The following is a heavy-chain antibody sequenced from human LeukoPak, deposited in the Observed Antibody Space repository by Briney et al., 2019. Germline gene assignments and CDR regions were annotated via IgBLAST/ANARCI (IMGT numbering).Heavy chain of an antibody. D-gene: IGHD3-3*01. V-gene: IGHV1-2*06. J-gene: IGHJ5*02. Sequence: ASVKVSCKASGYTFTGYYMHWVRQAPGQGLEWMGRINPNSGGTNYAQKFQGRVTMTRDTSISTAYMELSRLKSDDTAVYYCARSSVLRFLERLSDHNWFDPWGQGTLVTVSS. CDR3: ARSSVLRFLERLSDHNWFDP. CDR1: GYTFTGYY. CDR2: INPNSGGT.